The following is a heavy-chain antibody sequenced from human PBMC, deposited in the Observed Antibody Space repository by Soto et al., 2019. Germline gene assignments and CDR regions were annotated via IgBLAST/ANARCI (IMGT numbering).Heavy chain of an antibody. CDR3: AKHTVAGTWDY. V-gene: IGHV3-23*01. CDR1: GFTFSSYA. CDR2: ISTSGGST. Sequence: EVQLLESGGGLVQPGGSLRLSCAASGFTFSSYAMSWVRQAPGKGLEWVSAISTSGGSTYYADSVKGRFTISRDNSKNMLYLEMNSLRAEDTAVYYCAKHTVAGTWDYWGQGTLVTVSS. D-gene: IGHD6-19*01. J-gene: IGHJ4*02.